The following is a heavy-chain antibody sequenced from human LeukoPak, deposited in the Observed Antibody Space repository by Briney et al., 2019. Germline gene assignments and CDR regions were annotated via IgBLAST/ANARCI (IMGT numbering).Heavy chain of an antibody. Sequence: GGSLRLSCAVSGFTFSSHNMNWVRQAPGKGLEWVSYISISSSTTYYADSVKGRFTISRDNAKNSLYLQMNSLRAEDTAVYYCAREGYCSGSTCPDYWGQGTLVTVSS. J-gene: IGHJ4*02. CDR3: AREGYCSGSTCPDY. CDR2: ISISSSTT. V-gene: IGHV3-48*01. D-gene: IGHD2-15*01. CDR1: GFTFSSHN.